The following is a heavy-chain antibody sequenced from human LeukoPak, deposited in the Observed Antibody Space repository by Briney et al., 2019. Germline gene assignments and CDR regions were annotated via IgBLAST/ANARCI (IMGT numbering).Heavy chain of an antibody. CDR3: ARGVYYYYYHMDV. CDR1: GFTVSSNY. Sequence: GGSLRLSCAASGFTVSSNYMSWIRQAPGKGLEWVSIFYSGGYTYYADSVKGRFTISRDNSKNTLYLQMNSLRAEDTAVYYCARGVYYYYYHMDVWGRGTTVTVSS. CDR2: FYSGGYT. J-gene: IGHJ6*03. V-gene: IGHV3-66*02.